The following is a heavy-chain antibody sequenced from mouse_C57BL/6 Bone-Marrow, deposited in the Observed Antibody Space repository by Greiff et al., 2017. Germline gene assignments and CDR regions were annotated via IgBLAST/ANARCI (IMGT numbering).Heavy chain of an antibody. D-gene: IGHD1-1*01. Sequence: EVKLVESGGGLVQPGGSMKLSCVASGFTFSNYWMNWVRQSPLKGLEWVAQIRLKSDNYATHYAESVKGRFTISRDDSKSSVYLQMNNLRAEDTGIYYCTVGSSYVGYFDVWGTGTTVTVSS. CDR3: TVGSSYVGYFDV. CDR1: GFTFSNYW. J-gene: IGHJ1*03. CDR2: IRLKSDNYAT. V-gene: IGHV6-3*01.